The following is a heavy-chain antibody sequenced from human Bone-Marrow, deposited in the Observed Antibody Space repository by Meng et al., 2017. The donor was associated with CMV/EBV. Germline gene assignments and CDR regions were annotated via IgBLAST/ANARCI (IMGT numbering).Heavy chain of an antibody. CDR3: ARSGGDIVVVPAAIAHGMDV. V-gene: IGHV3-48*04. CDR1: GFTFNNSA. Sequence: GGSLRLSCAASGFTFNNSAMHWVRQAPGKGLEWVTYMSNGAIKADYEDSVKGRFTISRDNAKNTLYLQMNSRRAEDTAVYYCARSGGDIVVVPAAIAHGMDVWGQGTTVTVSS. D-gene: IGHD2-2*01. CDR2: MSNGAIKA. J-gene: IGHJ6*02.